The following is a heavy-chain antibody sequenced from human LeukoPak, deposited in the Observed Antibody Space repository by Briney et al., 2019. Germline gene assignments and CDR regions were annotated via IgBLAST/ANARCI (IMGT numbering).Heavy chain of an antibody. V-gene: IGHV4-39*01. CDR3: AKSGGYGLIDY. J-gene: IGHJ4*02. CDR2: IYSSGST. D-gene: IGHD1-26*01. CDR1: GASVSGSPYY. Sequence: SEALSLTCTVSGASVSGSPYYWGWVRQPPGEGLEWIGSIYSSGSTYYNTSLQSRVTISIETSKNQISLRLKPVTAADTAMYYCAKSGGYGLIDYWGQGTLVTVSS.